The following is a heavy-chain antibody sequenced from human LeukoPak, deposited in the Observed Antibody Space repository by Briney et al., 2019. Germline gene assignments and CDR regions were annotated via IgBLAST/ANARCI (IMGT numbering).Heavy chain of an antibody. CDR2: ISGGGDNT. CDR3: AKFEGALLGNYYMDV. CDR1: GFPFSDFA. Sequence: QSGGPLSLSCAVSGFPFSDFAMSWVRQAPGKGLEWVSTISGGGDNTYFADSVKGRFTISRDNSKNTLFLQMVSLRAEDTAVYYCAKFEGALLGNYYMDVWGKGTTVTVSS. V-gene: IGHV3-23*01. J-gene: IGHJ6*03.